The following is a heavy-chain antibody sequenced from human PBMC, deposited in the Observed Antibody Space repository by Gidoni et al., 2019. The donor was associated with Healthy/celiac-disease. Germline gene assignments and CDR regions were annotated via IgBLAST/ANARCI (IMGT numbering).Heavy chain of an antibody. CDR3: ARGGEDIVVVPAALGYYYYMDV. Sequence: QVQLVQSGAEVKKPGSSVKVSCKASGGPFSSYAISWVRQAPGQGLEWMGGIIPIFGTANYAQKFQGRVTITADKSTSTAYMELSSLRSEDTAVYYCARGGEDIVVVPAALGYYYYMDVWGKGTTVTVSS. J-gene: IGHJ6*03. D-gene: IGHD2-2*01. CDR1: GGPFSSYA. CDR2: IIPIFGTA. V-gene: IGHV1-69*06.